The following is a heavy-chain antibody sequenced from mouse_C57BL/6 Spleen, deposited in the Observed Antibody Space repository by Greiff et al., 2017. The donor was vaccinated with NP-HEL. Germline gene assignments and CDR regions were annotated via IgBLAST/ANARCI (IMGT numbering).Heavy chain of an antibody. Sequence: VQLQQSGPELVKPGASVKISCKASGYAFSSSWMNWVKQRPGKGLEWIGRIYPGDGDTNYNGKFKGKATLTADKSSSTAYMQLSSLTSEDSAVYFCARRYDGYYGGFDVWGTGTTVTVFS. V-gene: IGHV1-82*01. D-gene: IGHD2-3*01. CDR1: GYAFSSSW. J-gene: IGHJ1*03. CDR3: ARRYDGYYGGFDV. CDR2: IYPGDGDT.